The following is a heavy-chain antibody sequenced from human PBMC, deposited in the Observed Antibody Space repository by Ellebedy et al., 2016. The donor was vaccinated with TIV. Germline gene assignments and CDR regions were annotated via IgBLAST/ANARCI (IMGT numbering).Heavy chain of an antibody. J-gene: IGHJ4*02. CDR2: VWSDGTHK. V-gene: IGHV3-33*03. Sequence: GGSLRLSXAASGFTFNTYGMHWVRQAPGKGLEWLAVVWSDGTHKYYADSVEGRFTISRDNSKNTLYLQMNSLRAEDTAIYYCASLRGYCGGGTCYSVDYWGQGTLVTVSS. D-gene: IGHD2-15*01. CDR3: ASLRGYCGGGTCYSVDY. CDR1: GFTFNTYG.